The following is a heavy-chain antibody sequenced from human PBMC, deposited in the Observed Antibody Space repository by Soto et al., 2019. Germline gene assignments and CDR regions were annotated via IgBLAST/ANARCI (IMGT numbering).Heavy chain of an antibody. CDR1: GGSFSSFA. CDR3: ADGGGGFDS. V-gene: IGHV1-69*13. J-gene: IGHJ4*02. Sequence: GASVKVSCKTSGGSFSSFALNWLRQVPGQGLEWMGGITPMFGTPNYAQKFLGRLTLTADEATNTAYLELTSLTSDDTAVYYCADGGGGFDSWGQGSPVTVS. CDR2: ITPMFGTP.